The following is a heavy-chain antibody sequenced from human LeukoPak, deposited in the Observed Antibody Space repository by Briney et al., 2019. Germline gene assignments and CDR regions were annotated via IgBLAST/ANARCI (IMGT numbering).Heavy chain of an antibody. J-gene: IGHJ4*02. CDR2: ISTSSDYI. CDR3: ARGGYDFWSGYVYFDY. V-gene: IGHV3-21*01. D-gene: IGHD3-3*01. CDR1: GFTFSSYG. Sequence: AGGALRLSCVASGFTFSSYGMHWVGQAPGKGLEWVSSISTSSDYIYYADSVEGRFTISRDNAKNSLYLQMNSLSAEDTAMYYCARGGYDFWSGYVYFDYWGQGILVTVSS.